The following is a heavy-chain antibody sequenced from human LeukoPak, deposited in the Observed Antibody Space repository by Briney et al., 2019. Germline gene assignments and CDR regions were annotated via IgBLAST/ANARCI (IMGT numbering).Heavy chain of an antibody. J-gene: IGHJ4*02. D-gene: IGHD2-15*01. CDR2: ISGSGGST. CDR3: ARGYCSGGSCSHYFDH. V-gene: IGHV3-23*01. CDR1: GFTFSSYA. Sequence: PGGSLRLSCAASGFTFSSYAMSWVRQAPGKGLEWVSAISGSGGSTYYADSVKGRFTISRDNSKNTLFLQMNSLRAEDTAVYYCARGYCSGGSCSHYFDHWGQGTLVTVSS.